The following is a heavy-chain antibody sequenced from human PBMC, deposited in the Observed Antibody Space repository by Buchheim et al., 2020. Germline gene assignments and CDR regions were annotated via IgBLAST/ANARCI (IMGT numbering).Heavy chain of an antibody. Sequence: EVQLVESGGGLVQPGGSLRLSCAASGFTFSNYAMSWVRQAPGKGLEWVSVISGSGSSTYYADSVKGRFTISRDDSKNTLYLQMNSLRAEDTAVYFCAKTASMTTVTSTYFYYGMDVWGQGTT. CDR1: GFTFSNYA. D-gene: IGHD4-17*01. J-gene: IGHJ6*02. CDR2: ISGSGSST. V-gene: IGHV3-23*04. CDR3: AKTASMTTVTSTYFYYGMDV.